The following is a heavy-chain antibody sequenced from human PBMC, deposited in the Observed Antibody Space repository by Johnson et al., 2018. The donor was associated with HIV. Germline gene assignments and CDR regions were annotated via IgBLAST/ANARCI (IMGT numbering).Heavy chain of an antibody. CDR3: ASYSSSDAFDI. V-gene: IGHV3-30*03. Sequence: QVQLVESGGGVVQPGRSLRLSCAASGFTFSRYGMHWVRQVQGKGLEWVAVISYDGNNDYYADSVKGRFTVSRDNSKSTLYLQMNSLRAEDTGLYYCASYSSSDAFDIWGQGTMVTVSS. CDR1: GFTFSRYG. J-gene: IGHJ3*02. D-gene: IGHD6-6*01. CDR2: ISYDGNND.